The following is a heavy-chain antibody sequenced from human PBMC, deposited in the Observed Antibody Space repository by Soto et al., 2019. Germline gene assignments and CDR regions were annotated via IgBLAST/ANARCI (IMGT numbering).Heavy chain of an antibody. CDR1: GGSISSGGSY. Sequence: QVQLQELGTGLVKPSQTLSLTCNVSGGSISSGGSYWAWIRQHPGGGLEGIRHIAHSGSTHYNPSLRSLVTPSADASKNQFPRKLSSVTASDPAVYHCARGGTEDNWFHPWGQGTLGTVSS. J-gene: IGHJ5*02. CDR3: ARGGTEDNWFHP. CDR2: IAHSGST. V-gene: IGHV4-31*01.